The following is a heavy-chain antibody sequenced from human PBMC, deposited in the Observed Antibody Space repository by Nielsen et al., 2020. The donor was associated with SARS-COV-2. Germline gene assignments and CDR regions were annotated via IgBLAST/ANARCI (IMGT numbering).Heavy chain of an antibody. V-gene: IGHV4-39*01. CDR2: IYYSGST. CDR1: GGSISSSSYY. D-gene: IGHD2-15*01. CDR3: ARVGVTVVAATPYYYYYMDV. J-gene: IGHJ6*03. Sequence: GSLRLSCTVSGGSISSSSYYWGWIRQPPGKGLEWIGSIYYSGSTYYNPSLKSRVTISVDTSKNQFSLKLSSVTAADTAVYYCARVGVTVVAATPYYYYYMDVWGKGTTVTVSS.